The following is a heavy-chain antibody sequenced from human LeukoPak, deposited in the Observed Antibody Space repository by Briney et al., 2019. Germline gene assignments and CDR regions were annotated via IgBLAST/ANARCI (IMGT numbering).Heavy chain of an antibody. V-gene: IGHV4-38-2*02. J-gene: IGHJ1*01. CDR2: IYHSGST. D-gene: IGHD2-21*02. CDR3: ARAGDIDLRAVY. Sequence: SETLSLTCTVSHYSISSNYYWGWIRQPPGKGLEWIGSIYHSGSTYYNPSLKSRVTISVDTSKNQFSLKLTSVTAADTAVYYCARAGDIDLRAVYWGQGTLVTVSS. CDR1: HYSISSNYY.